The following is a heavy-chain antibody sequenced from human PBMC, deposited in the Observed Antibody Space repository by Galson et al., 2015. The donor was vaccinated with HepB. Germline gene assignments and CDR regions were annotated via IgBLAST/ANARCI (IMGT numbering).Heavy chain of an antibody. CDR1: GFTFSSYA. CDR3: AKHWSDRPRGSFDS. D-gene: IGHD3-16*01. V-gene: IGHV3-23*01. Sequence: SLRLSCAASGFTFSSYAMSWVRQGSGKGLEWVSANRASGGSTYYADSVKGRFTISRDNSKSSLYLQMNSLRAEDTAVYYCAKHWSDRPRGSFDSWGQGTLVTVSS. J-gene: IGHJ4*02. CDR2: NRASGGST.